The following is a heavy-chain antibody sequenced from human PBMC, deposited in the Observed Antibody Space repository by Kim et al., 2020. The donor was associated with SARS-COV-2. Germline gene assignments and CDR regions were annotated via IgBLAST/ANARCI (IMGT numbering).Heavy chain of an antibody. V-gene: IGHV3-30*18. Sequence: GGSLRLSCAASGFTFSSYGMHWVRQAPGKGLEWVAVISYDGSNKYYADSVKGRFTISRDNSKNTLYLQMNSLRAEDTAVYYCAKDQWDYYDSSGYYPEYWGQGTLVTVSS. CDR2: ISYDGSNK. J-gene: IGHJ4*02. CDR1: GFTFSSYG. D-gene: IGHD3-22*01. CDR3: AKDQWDYYDSSGYYPEY.